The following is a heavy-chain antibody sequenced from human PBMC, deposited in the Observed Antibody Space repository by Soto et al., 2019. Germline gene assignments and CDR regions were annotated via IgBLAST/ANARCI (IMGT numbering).Heavy chain of an antibody. D-gene: IGHD2-15*01. V-gene: IGHV3-30*18. Sequence: QVQLVESGGGVVQPGRSLRLSCAASGFTFSSYGMHWVRQAPGKGLEWVAVISYDGSNKYYADSVKGRFTTSRNNSTSTLYLQMNSLRAEDTAVYYCPKDRARYCGGGSCYSIFDYWGQGTLVTVSS. CDR2: ISYDGSNK. CDR1: GFTFSSYG. J-gene: IGHJ4*02. CDR3: PKDRARYCGGGSCYSIFDY.